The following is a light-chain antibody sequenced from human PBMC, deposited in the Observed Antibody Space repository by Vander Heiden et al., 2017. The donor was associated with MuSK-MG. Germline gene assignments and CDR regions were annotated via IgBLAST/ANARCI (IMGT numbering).Light chain of an antibody. CDR3: QSYDSSLRGYV. Sequence: QSVLTQPPSVSGAPGQRVTISCTGSSADIGAGFDVHWYQQLPGTAPKLLIYGNNNRPSGVPDRFSGYKAGTSDSRAINGLQAEDEAEYYCQSYDSSLRGYVFGTGTKVTVL. CDR2: GNN. J-gene: IGLJ1*01. CDR1: SADIGAGFD. V-gene: IGLV1-40*01.